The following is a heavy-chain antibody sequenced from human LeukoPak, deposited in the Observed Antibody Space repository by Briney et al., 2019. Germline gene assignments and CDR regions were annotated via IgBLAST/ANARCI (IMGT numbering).Heavy chain of an antibody. D-gene: IGHD6-13*01. CDR1: GFTFSSYS. CDR2: ISSSSSYI. V-gene: IGHV3-21*01. Sequence: GGSLRLSCAASGFTFSSYSMNWVRQAPGKGLEWVSSISSSSSYIYYADSVKGRFTISRDNAENSLYLQMNSLRAEDTAVYYCARMSGQAAYDYYMDVWGKGTTVTVSS. J-gene: IGHJ6*03. CDR3: ARMSGQAAYDYYMDV.